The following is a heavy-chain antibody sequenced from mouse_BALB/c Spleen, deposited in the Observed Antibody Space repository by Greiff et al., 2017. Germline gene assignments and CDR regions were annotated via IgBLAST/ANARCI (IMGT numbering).Heavy chain of an antibody. Sequence: EVKLQESGAELVKPGASVKLSCTASGFNIKDTYMHWVKQRPEQGLEWIGRIDPANGNTKYDPKFQGKATITADTSSNTAYLQLSSLTSEDTAVYYCASTAVFDYWGQGTTLTVSS. CDR3: ASTAVFDY. CDR2: IDPANGNT. CDR1: GFNIKDTY. D-gene: IGHD1-2*01. V-gene: IGHV14-3*02. J-gene: IGHJ2*01.